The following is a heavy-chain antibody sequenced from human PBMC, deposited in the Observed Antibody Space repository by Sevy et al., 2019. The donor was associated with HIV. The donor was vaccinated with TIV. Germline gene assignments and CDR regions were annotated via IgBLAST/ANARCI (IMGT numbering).Heavy chain of an antibody. V-gene: IGHV3-66*02. J-gene: IGHJ5*02. CDR1: GFTVSSNY. CDR2: IYSGGST. D-gene: IGHD3-10*01. CDR3: ARERVLNWFDP. Sequence: GGSLRLSCVASGFTVSSNYMSWVRQAPGKGLEWVSVIYSGGSTYYADSVKGRFTISRDNSKNTLYLQMNSLRAEDTAVYYCARERVLNWFDPWGQGTLVTVSS.